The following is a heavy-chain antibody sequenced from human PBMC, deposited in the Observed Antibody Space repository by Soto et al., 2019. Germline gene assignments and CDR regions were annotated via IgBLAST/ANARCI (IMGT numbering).Heavy chain of an antibody. J-gene: IGHJ5*02. Sequence: ASVKVSCKASGYTFTGYYLHWVRQAPGQGLEWMGWINPNSGGTNSAQNFQGRVTMTRDTSISTAYMELSRLRSDDTAVYYCARDLGDILTGPNWFDPWGQGTLVTVS. V-gene: IGHV1-2*02. CDR2: INPNSGGT. CDR1: GYTFTGYY. D-gene: IGHD3-9*01. CDR3: ARDLGDILTGPNWFDP.